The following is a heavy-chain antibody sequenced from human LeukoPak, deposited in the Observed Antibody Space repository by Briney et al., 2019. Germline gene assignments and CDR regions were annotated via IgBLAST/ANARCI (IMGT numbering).Heavy chain of an antibody. CDR2: MNPNSGNT. J-gene: IGHJ4*02. CDR1: GYTFTSYG. D-gene: IGHD3-10*01. V-gene: IGHV1-8*02. Sequence: ASVKVSCKASGYTFTSYGISWVRQAPGQGLEWMGWMNPNSGNTGYAQKFQGRVTMTRNTSISTAYMELSSLRSEDTAVYYCAKALHYYGSGSYYNVWGQGTLVTVSS. CDR3: AKALHYYGSGSYYNV.